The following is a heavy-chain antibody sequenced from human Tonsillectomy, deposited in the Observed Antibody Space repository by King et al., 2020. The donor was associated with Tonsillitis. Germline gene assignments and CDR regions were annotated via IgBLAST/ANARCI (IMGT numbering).Heavy chain of an antibody. V-gene: IGHV4-59*01. D-gene: IGHD2-15*01. Sequence: VQLQESGPGLVKPSETLSLTCTVSGGSISSYYWSWIRQPPGKGLEWIGYIYYSGSTSYNPSLKSRVAISVDTSKNQFSLKLTSVTAADTAVYYCARGSVVVAATGLNWFDPWGQGTLVTVSS. CDR2: IYYSGST. J-gene: IGHJ5*02. CDR3: ARGSVVVAATGLNWFDP. CDR1: GGSISSYY.